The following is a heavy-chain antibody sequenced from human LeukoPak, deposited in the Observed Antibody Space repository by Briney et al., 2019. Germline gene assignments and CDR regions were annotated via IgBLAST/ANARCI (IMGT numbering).Heavy chain of an antibody. CDR1: GFSFSNYV. Sequence: LPGGSLRLSCAASGFSFSNYVMTWVRQAPGRGLEWVSASTGSGRTTYYADSVMGRFTISRDNSKNTLYLQMNSLRAEDTAVYYCAKLQSDGLRTYYGMDVWGQGTTVTVSS. D-gene: IGHD4-17*01. J-gene: IGHJ6*02. CDR2: STGSGRTT. V-gene: IGHV3-23*01. CDR3: AKLQSDGLRTYYGMDV.